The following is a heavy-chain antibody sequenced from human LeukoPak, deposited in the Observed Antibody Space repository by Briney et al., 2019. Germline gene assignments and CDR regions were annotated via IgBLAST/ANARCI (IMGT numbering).Heavy chain of an antibody. CDR3: ARERWAFDSSGPDY. V-gene: IGHV1-69*06. Sequence: ASVKVSCKASGGTFSSYAISWVRQAPGQGLEWMGGIIPIFGTANYAQKFQGRVTITADKSTSTAYMELSSLRSDDTAVYYCARERWAFDSSGPDYWGQGTLVTVSS. J-gene: IGHJ4*02. CDR2: IIPIFGTA. D-gene: IGHD3-22*01. CDR1: GGTFSSYA.